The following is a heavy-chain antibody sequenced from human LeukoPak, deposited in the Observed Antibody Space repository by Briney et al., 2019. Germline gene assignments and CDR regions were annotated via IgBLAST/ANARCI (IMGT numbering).Heavy chain of an antibody. J-gene: IGHJ4*02. CDR3: ASCPVHYGVFRLNYFDY. CDR2: IYIGGST. D-gene: IGHD4-17*01. V-gene: IGHV3-66*01. Sequence: GGSLRLSCAASGVTVSSNNMSWVRHGPRQGLGWVSVIYIGGSTYYADSVTGRFTISRENSTNTLYLQMNRMSAEDTAVYYCASCPVHYGVFRLNYFDYWGRGTLVTVSS. CDR1: GVTVSSNN.